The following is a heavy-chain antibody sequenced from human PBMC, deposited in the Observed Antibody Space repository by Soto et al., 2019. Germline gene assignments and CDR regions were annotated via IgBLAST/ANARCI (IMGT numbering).Heavy chain of an antibody. Sequence: ASVKVSCKASGGTFSSYAISWVRQPPGQGLEWMGGIIPIFGTANYAQKFQGRVTITADESTSTAYMELSSLRSEDTAVYYCARAKYIEQWLVRVYYYYYGMDVWGQGTTVTVSS. CDR3: ARAKYIEQWLVRVYYYYYGMDV. CDR2: IIPIFGTA. D-gene: IGHD6-19*01. J-gene: IGHJ6*02. V-gene: IGHV1-69*13. CDR1: GGTFSSYA.